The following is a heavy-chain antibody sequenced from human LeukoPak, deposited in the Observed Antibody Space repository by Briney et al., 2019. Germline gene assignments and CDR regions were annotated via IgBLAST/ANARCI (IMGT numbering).Heavy chain of an antibody. Sequence: PGGSLRLSCAASGFTFSDYYMSWIRQAPGKGLEWVSVIYSGGSTYYADSVKGRFTISRDNSKNTLYLQMNSLRAEDTAVYYCARDQGYWYFDLWGRGTLVTVSS. V-gene: IGHV3-53*01. J-gene: IGHJ2*01. CDR3: ARDQGYWYFDL. CDR2: IYSGGST. CDR1: GFTFSDYY.